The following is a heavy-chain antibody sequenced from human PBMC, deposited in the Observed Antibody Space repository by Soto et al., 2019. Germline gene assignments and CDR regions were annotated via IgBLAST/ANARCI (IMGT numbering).Heavy chain of an antibody. CDR3: AKGRGGSLYNYGGGPDN. CDR2: ISGSGGNT. Sequence: EVHLLESGGGLVKPGGSQRLSCVASGFTFNSYAMSWVRQAPGRGLEWVSGISGSGGNTYYADSVKGRFTISRDNSKDTRYLHMTSLRAEDTAPYYCAKGRGGSLYNYGGGPDNWGQGTLLTVSS. CDR1: GFTFNSYA. J-gene: IGHJ4*02. V-gene: IGHV3-23*01. D-gene: IGHD5-18*01.